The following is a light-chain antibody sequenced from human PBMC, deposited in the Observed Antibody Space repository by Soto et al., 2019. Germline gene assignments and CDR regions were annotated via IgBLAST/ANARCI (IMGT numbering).Light chain of an antibody. CDR3: QKYNSAPLT. V-gene: IGKV1-27*01. CDR1: QGIGVY. Sequence: DIPMTPSPSSLSASLGARVTITCRASQGIGVYLAWFQQKPGNVPKLLIYAASTLQSGVPSRFSGSGSGTDFTLTISSLQPEDVATYYCQKYNSAPLTFGGGTKVEIK. CDR2: AAS. J-gene: IGKJ4*01.